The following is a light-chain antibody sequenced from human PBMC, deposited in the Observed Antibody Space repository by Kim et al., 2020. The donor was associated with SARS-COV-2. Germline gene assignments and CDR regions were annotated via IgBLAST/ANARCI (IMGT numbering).Light chain of an antibody. CDR1: QSISNT. Sequence: SLSPGERATLSGRASQSISNTLAWYQHKPGQSPRVFIYGVSSRGAGVPDRFTGSGSGTDFSLTISRLEPEDSAIYYCQHYGSASLNFGQGTKLEI. CDR3: QHYGSASLN. J-gene: IGKJ2*01. CDR2: GVS. V-gene: IGKV3-20*01.